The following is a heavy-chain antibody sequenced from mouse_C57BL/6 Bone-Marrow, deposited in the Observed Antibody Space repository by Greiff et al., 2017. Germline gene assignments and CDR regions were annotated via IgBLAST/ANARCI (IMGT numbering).Heavy chain of an antibody. Sequence: EVQLQQSGAELVRPGASVKLSCTASGFNIKDDYMHWVKQRPEQGLEWIGWIDPENGDTEYASKFQGKATITADTSSNTAYLQLSSLTSEDTAVYYCTTWGIMTTVVAVDDWGQGTSVTVSS. J-gene: IGHJ4*01. CDR2: IDPENGDT. D-gene: IGHD1-1*01. V-gene: IGHV14-4*01. CDR1: GFNIKDDY. CDR3: TTWGIMTTVVAVDD.